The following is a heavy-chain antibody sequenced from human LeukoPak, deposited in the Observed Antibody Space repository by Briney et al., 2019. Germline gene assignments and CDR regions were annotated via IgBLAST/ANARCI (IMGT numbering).Heavy chain of an antibody. Sequence: GGSLRLSCAASGFTFNSYWMSWVRQGPGKGLEWVGRIKSKTDGGTTDYAAPVKGRFTVSRDDSKNTVYLQMNSLKTEDTAVYYCTTRYSVYDHFDYWGQGSLVTVSS. V-gene: IGHV3-15*01. J-gene: IGHJ4*02. D-gene: IGHD5/OR15-5a*01. CDR2: IKSKTDGGTT. CDR1: GFTFNSYW. CDR3: TTRYSVYDHFDY.